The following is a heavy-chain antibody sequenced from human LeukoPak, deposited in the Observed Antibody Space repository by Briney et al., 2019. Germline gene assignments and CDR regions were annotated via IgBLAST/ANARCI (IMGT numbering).Heavy chain of an antibody. CDR3: ARRLLRFLEWLLPYYFDY. CDR2: INHSGST. J-gene: IGHJ4*02. CDR1: GVSFSGYY. V-gene: IGHV4-34*01. Sequence: PSETLSLTCAVYGVSFSGYYWRWIPQPPGKGLEWMGEINHSGSTNYNPSLKSRVTISVDTSKNQFSLKLSSVTAADTAVYYCARRLLRFLEWLLPYYFDYWGQGTLVTVSS. D-gene: IGHD3-3*01.